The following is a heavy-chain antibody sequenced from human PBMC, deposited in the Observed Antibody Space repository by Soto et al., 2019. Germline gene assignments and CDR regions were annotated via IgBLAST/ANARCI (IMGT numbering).Heavy chain of an antibody. CDR3: AKGAPLVVVVAATPAGMDV. CDR2: ISYDGSNK. CDR1: GFTFSSYG. D-gene: IGHD2-15*01. J-gene: IGHJ6*02. V-gene: IGHV3-30*18. Sequence: LRLSCAASGFTFSSYGMHWVRQAPGKGLEWVAVISYDGSNKYYADSVKGRFTISRDNSKNTLYLQMNSLRAEDTAVYYCAKGAPLVVVVAATPAGMDVWGQGTTVTVSS.